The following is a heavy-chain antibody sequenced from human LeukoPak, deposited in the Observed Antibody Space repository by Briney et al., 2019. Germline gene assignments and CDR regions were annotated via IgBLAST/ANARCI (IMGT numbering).Heavy chain of an antibody. Sequence: GGSLRLSCTASGLTFTSHGFHWLRQVVGKRLEWVAFVRNDGSDTYHTNSVKGRSSISRDDSKNSLYLQMNSLRPEDTAIYYCARDRGKDYFDSWGQGTQVTVSS. J-gene: IGHJ4*02. CDR2: VRNDGSDT. D-gene: IGHD4-23*01. V-gene: IGHV3-30*02. CDR1: GLTFTSHG. CDR3: ARDRGKDYFDS.